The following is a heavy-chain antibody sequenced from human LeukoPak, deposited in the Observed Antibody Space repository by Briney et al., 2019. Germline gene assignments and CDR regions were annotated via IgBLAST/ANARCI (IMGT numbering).Heavy chain of an antibody. D-gene: IGHD6-6*01. CDR3: ARARPIDY. CDR1: GFTFSTYI. V-gene: IGHV3-21*01. J-gene: IGHJ4*02. Sequence: GGSLRLSCAASGFTFSTYIMNWVRQAPGKGLEWVSYISSGSRYIYYADSLKGRFTISRDDAENSLYLQMNNLGADDTAVYYCARARPIDYWGQGALVTVSS. CDR2: ISSGSRYI.